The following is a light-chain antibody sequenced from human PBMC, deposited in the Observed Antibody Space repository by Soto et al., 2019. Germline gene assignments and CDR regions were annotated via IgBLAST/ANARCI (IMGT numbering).Light chain of an antibody. CDR1: SSDVGGYNY. Sequence: QSALTQPASVPGSPGQSITISCTGTSSDVGGYNYVSWYQQHPGKAPKLMIYEVSNRPSGVSNRFSGSKSGNTASLTISGLQAEDEADYYCSSYTGSSTPWVFGGGTKLTVL. CDR2: EVS. V-gene: IGLV2-14*01. J-gene: IGLJ3*02. CDR3: SSYTGSSTPWV.